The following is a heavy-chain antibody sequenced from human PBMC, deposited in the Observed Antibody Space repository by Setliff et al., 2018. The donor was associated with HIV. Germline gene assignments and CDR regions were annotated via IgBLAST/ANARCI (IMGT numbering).Heavy chain of an antibody. J-gene: IGHJ4*02. D-gene: IGHD3-22*01. V-gene: IGHV1-18*01. CDR3: AADIGDSRGFPVY. CDR1: GYTFTAYG. Sequence: ASVKVSCKPSGYTFTAYGLSWVRQAPGQGLEWMGWIATYSDETSYAQTFQERVTITRDMSTSTAYMELNSLTSEDTAVYYCAADIGDSRGFPVYWGQGTLVTVSS. CDR2: IATYSDET.